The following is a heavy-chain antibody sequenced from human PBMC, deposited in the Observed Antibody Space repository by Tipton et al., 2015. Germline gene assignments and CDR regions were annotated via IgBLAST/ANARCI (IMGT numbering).Heavy chain of an antibody. V-gene: IGHV3-23*01. CDR1: GFTFTSYY. D-gene: IGHD3-16*01. J-gene: IGHJ4*02. CDR2: ISSSGVTI. Sequence: SLRLSCAPSGFTFTSYYMTWVRQAPGEGLQWLSVISSSGVTIFDADFVKGRFTVSRDNFKNILYLQMSSLRAEDTAVYYCARVTLSSAVLGASYFDYWGQGTLVTVSS. CDR3: ARVTLSSAVLGASYFDY.